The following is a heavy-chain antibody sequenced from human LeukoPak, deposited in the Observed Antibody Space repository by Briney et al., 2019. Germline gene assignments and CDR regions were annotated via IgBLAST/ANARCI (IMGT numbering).Heavy chain of an antibody. V-gene: IGHV4-34*01. J-gene: IGHJ6*02. CDR1: GGSFSGYY. D-gene: IGHD2-15*01. Sequence: PSETLSLTCAVYGGSFSGYYWSWIRQPPGKGLEWIGEINHSGSTNYNPSLKSRVTISVDTSRNQFSLKLSSVTAADTAVYYCARGKVSYSGGRGYYYYYGMDVWGQGTTVTVSS. CDR2: INHSGST. CDR3: ARGKVSYSGGRGYYYYYGMDV.